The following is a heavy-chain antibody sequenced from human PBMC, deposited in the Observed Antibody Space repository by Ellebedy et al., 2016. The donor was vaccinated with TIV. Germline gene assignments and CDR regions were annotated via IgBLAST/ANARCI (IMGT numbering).Heavy chain of an antibody. V-gene: IGHV1-46*01. CDR1: GYTFTSHY. J-gene: IGHJ4*02. CDR3: ASAILTLVDY. CDR2: INPSGGST. D-gene: IGHD3-9*01. Sequence: AASVKVSCKESGYTFTSHYIHWLRQPPGQRPEWMGRINPSGGSTNYAQKFQGRVTMTRDTSTSTVYMELSSLRSEDTAVYYCASAILTLVDYWGQGTLVTVSS.